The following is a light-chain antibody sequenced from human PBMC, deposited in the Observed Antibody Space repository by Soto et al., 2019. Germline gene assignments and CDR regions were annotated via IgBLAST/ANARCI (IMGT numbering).Light chain of an antibody. Sequence: DIHLTQSPSFLSASVGDRVTITCRPSQAVPNNMAWYQQKPGKPPKLLIYEESTLHSGVPSRFSGRKSRTQFTLTIDSLQPEDFATYYCQQVKAYPRTCGVGTKVDSK. CDR3: QQVKAYPRT. CDR1: QAVPNN. V-gene: IGKV1-9*01. J-gene: IGKJ4*01. CDR2: EES.